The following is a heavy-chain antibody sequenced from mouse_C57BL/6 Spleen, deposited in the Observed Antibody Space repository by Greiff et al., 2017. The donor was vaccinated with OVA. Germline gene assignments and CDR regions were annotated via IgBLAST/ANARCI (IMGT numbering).Heavy chain of an antibody. Sequence: DVQLQESGPGLVKPSQSLSLTCSVTGYSITSGYYWNWIRQFPGNKLEWMGYISYDGSNNYNPSLKNRISITRDTSKNQFFLKLNSVTTEDTATYYCAREGTTVGFVWGTGTTVTVSS. CDR3: AREGTTVGFV. CDR1: GYSITSGYY. CDR2: ISYDGSN. V-gene: IGHV3-6*01. J-gene: IGHJ1*03. D-gene: IGHD1-1*01.